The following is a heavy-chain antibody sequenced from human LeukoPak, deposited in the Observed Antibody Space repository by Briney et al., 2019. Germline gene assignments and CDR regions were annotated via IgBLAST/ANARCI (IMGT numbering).Heavy chain of an antibody. J-gene: IGHJ5*02. CDR3: ARGSGYYDSRGTVSWFDP. V-gene: IGHV4-31*03. Sequence: SETLSLTCTVSNGSMNSGGYCWSWIRQHAGKGLEWIGPIYYFGNTYYNPSLKSRVIISVDTSKNQFSLKMSSVTAADTAVYYCARGSGYYDSRGTVSWFDPWGQGTLVTVSS. CDR1: NGSMNSGGYC. CDR2: IYYFGNT. D-gene: IGHD3-22*01.